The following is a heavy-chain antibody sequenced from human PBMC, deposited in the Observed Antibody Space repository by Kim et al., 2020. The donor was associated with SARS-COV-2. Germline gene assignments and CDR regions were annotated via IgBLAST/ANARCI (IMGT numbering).Heavy chain of an antibody. CDR2: INHSGST. CDR1: GGSFSGYY. Sequence: SETLSLTCAVYGGSFSGYYWSWIRQPPGKGLEWIGEINHSGSTNYNPSLKARVTISVDTSKNQFSLKLSSVTAADTAVYYWARAKSSRWNYYYYYGMDVWGQGTTVTVSS. D-gene: IGHD6-13*01. V-gene: IGHV4-34*01. CDR3: ARAKSSRWNYYYYYGMDV. J-gene: IGHJ6*02.